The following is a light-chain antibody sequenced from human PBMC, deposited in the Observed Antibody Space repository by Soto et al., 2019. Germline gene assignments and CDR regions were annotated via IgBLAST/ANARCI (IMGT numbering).Light chain of an antibody. CDR2: DAS. Sequence: EIVLTQSPGTLSLSPGERATLSCRASQSVDNTFLAWYQQKPGQAPRLLIYDASNRATGIPARFSGSGSGTAFTLTISSLEPEDSAVYYCQQCSFWPPITFGQGTRLEI. CDR1: QSVDNTF. CDR3: QQCSFWPPIT. J-gene: IGKJ5*01. V-gene: IGKV3-11*01.